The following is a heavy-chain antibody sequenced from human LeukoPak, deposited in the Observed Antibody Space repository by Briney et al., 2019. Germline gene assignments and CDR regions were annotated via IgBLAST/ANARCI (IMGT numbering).Heavy chain of an antibody. CDR3: ARVDYDSSGYYYGLGWFDP. V-gene: IGHV1-8*01. J-gene: IGHJ5*02. CDR2: MNPNSGNT. CDR1: GYTFTSYD. Sequence: ASVKVSCKASGYTFTSYDINWVRQATGQGLEWMGWMNPNSGNTGYAQKFQGRVTMTRNTSISTAYMELSSLRSEDTAVYYCARVDYDSSGYYYGLGWFDPWGQGTLVTVSS. D-gene: IGHD3-22*01.